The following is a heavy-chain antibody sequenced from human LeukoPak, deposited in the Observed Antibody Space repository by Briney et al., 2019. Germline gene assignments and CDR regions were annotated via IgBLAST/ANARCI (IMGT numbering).Heavy chain of an antibody. CDR3: ARDAFMGYDFWGGYQNWFDP. D-gene: IGHD3-3*01. Sequence: ASVKVSCKASGYTFTSYGISWVRQAPGQGLEWMGWISAYNGNTNYAQKLQGRVTMTTDTSTSTAYMELRSLRSDDTAVYYCARDAFMGYDFWGGYQNWFDPWGQGTLVTVSS. CDR1: GYTFTSYG. J-gene: IGHJ5*02. CDR2: ISAYNGNT. V-gene: IGHV1-18*01.